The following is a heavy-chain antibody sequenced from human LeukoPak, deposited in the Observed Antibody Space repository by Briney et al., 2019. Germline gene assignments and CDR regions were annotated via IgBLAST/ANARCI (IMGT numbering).Heavy chain of an antibody. V-gene: IGHV3-23*01. CDR2: ITSSGATT. CDR1: GFTISTYA. D-gene: IGHD5-24*01. Sequence: GGSLRLSCAASGFTISTYAMTWIRQAPGKGLEWVSSITSSGATTYYADSVKGRFTISRDISKNTLYLQMNSLTAEDSAVYYCAKEFIAGDGHVDCDSWGQGTLVTVSS. J-gene: IGHJ4*02. CDR3: AKEFIAGDGHVDCDS.